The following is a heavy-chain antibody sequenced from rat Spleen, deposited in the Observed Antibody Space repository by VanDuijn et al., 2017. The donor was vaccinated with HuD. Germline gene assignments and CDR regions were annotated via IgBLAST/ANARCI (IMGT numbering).Heavy chain of an antibody. Sequence: EVQLVESGGGLVQPGRSMKLSCAASGFTFSDYDMAWVRQTPTKGLEWIASINTGGDKTYYRDSVKGRFTASRDDAKSTLYLQMDSLRSEDTATYYCTTANNGGFSELYYFDYWGQGVMVTVSS. D-gene: IGHD1-11*01. CDR3: TTANNGGFSELYYFDY. CDR2: INTGGDKT. CDR1: GFTFSDYD. V-gene: IGHV5-25*01. J-gene: IGHJ2*01.